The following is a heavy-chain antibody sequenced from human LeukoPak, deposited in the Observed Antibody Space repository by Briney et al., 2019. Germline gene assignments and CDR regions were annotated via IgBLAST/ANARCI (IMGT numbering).Heavy chain of an antibody. CDR1: GFTFSDYA. V-gene: IGHV3-23*01. D-gene: IGHD3-3*01. J-gene: IGHJ6*03. CDR2: ISGSGGST. Sequence: PGGSLRLSCAASGFTFSDYAMTWVRQAPGKGLEWVSVISGSGGSTYYADSVKGRFTISRDNSKNTLYLQMSLRAEDTAVYHCAKVPYYDFWCGHYMDVWGKGTTVTVSS. CDR3: AKVPYYDFWCGHYMDV.